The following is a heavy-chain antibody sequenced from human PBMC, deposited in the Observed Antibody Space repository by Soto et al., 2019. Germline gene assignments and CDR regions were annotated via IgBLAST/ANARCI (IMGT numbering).Heavy chain of an antibody. CDR1: GGTFISYA. CDR3: ARDRGPSSGYYPYWFDP. J-gene: IGHJ5*02. Sequence: ASVKVSCKASGGTFISYAITWVRQAPGQGLEWMGGIIPIFGTANYAQKFQARVTITADESTSTAYMELSSLRSEDTAVYYCARDRGPSSGYYPYWFDPWGQGTLVTVSS. CDR2: IIPIFGTA. D-gene: IGHD3-22*01. V-gene: IGHV1-69*13.